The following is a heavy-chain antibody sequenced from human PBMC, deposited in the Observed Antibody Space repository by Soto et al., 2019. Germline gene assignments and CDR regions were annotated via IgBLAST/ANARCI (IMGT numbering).Heavy chain of an antibody. CDR3: ATSIAAPPSYFDY. CDR1: GGTFSSYA. CDR2: IIPIFGTA. D-gene: IGHD6-6*01. J-gene: IGHJ4*02. Sequence: AASVKVSCKASGGTFSSYAISWVRQAPGQGLEWMGGIIPIFGTANYAQKFQGRVTITADKSTSTAYMELSSLRSEDTAVYYCATSIAAPPSYFDYWGQGTLVTVSS. V-gene: IGHV1-69*06.